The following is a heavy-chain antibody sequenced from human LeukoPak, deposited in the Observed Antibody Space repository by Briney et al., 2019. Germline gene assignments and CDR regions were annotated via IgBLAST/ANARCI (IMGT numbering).Heavy chain of an antibody. V-gene: IGHV4-59*01. CDR3: ARGPPVVVVSDPYFDF. D-gene: IGHD3-22*01. CDR2: IYYSGST. CDR1: GGSISSSY. Sequence: KPSETLSLTCPVSGGSISSSYWSWIRQPPGKGLEWLGYIYYSGSTNYNPSLKSRVTISVDTSKNQFSMKLSSVTAADTAVYYCARGPPVVVVSDPYFDFWGQGTLVTVSS. J-gene: IGHJ4*02.